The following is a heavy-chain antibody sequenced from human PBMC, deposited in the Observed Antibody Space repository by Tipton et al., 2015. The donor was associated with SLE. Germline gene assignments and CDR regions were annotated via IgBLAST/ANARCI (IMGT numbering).Heavy chain of an antibody. CDR2: IFYSGST. J-gene: IGHJ4*02. V-gene: IGHV4-39*07. CDR3: ARQGKGGFDY. CDR1: GGSISSGCYF. D-gene: IGHD3-16*01. Sequence: LRLSCSVSGGSISSGCYFWGWIRQPPGKGLEWIGTIFYSGSTYYNPSLKSRVTISVDTSKNQFSLRLSSVTAADTAVYFCARQGKGGFDYWGQGTLVTVSS.